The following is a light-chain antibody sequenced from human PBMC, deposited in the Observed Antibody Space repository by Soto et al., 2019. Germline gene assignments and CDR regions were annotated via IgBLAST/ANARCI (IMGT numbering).Light chain of an antibody. CDR1: RSDIGGYNF. V-gene: IGLV2-8*01. CDR3: SSYAGSHNVI. CDR2: DVS. J-gene: IGLJ2*01. Sequence: QSVLTQPPSASGSLGQSVTISCTGTRSDIGGYNFVSWYRQSPGKAPKVVIDDVSKRPSGVPDRFSGSKSGNTASLTVSGLQADYEADYYCSSYAGSHNVIFGGGTKLTVL.